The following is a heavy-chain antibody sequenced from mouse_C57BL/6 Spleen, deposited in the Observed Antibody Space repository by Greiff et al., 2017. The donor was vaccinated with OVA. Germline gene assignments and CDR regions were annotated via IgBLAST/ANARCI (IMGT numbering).Heavy chain of an antibody. V-gene: IGHV2-2*01. J-gene: IGHJ1*03. CDR1: GFSLTSYG. CDR2: IWSGGST. Sequence: QVQLQQSGPGLVQPSQSLSITCTVSGFSLTSYGVHWVRQSPGKGLEWLGVIWSGGSTDYTAAFISRLSISKDNSKSQVFFKMNSLQADDTAIYYCARAVVGYWYFDVWGTGTTVTVSS. D-gene: IGHD1-1*01. CDR3: ARAVVGYWYFDV.